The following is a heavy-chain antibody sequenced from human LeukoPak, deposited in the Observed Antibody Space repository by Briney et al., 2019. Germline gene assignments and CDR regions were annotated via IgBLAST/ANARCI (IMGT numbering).Heavy chain of an antibody. CDR1: GGSFSGYY. CDR3: ARGRYSGSYYWFDP. J-gene: IGHJ5*02. CDR2: INHSGST. Sequence: SETLSLTCAVYGGSFSGYYWSWIRQPPGKGLEWIGEINHSGSTNYNPSLKSRVTISVDTSKNQFSLKLSSVAAADTAVYYCARGRYSGSYYWFDPWGQGTLVTVSS. V-gene: IGHV4-34*01. D-gene: IGHD1-26*01.